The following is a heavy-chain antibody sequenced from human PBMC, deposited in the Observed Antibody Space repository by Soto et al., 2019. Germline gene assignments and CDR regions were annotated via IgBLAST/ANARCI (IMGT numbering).Heavy chain of an antibody. Sequence: QVQLQESGPGLVKPSETLSLTCTVSGGSVSSGSYYWSWMRQPPGKGLEWIGYIYYSGSNNYNPSLNSRVTISVDTSKNQFSLKLSTLTAADTAVYDCARVDSSSSIDYWGQGTLVTVSS. V-gene: IGHV4-61*01. CDR2: IYYSGSN. D-gene: IGHD6-6*01. J-gene: IGHJ4*02. CDR1: GGSVSSGSYY. CDR3: ARVDSSSSIDY.